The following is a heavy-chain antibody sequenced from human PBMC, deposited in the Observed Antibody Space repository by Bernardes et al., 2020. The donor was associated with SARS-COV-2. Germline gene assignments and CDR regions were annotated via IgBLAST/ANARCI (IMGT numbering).Heavy chain of an antibody. J-gene: IGHJ6*02. D-gene: IGHD6-13*01. Sequence: GGSLRLSCAASGFTFSSYWMSWVRQAPGKGLEWVANIKQDGSEKYYVDSVKGRFTISRDNAKNSLYLQMNSLRAEDTAVYYCARDSLGIAAAGTTYYYYYGMDVWGQGTTVTVSS. CDR1: GFTFSSYW. CDR3: ARDSLGIAAAGTTYYYYYGMDV. V-gene: IGHV3-7*01. CDR2: IKQDGSEK.